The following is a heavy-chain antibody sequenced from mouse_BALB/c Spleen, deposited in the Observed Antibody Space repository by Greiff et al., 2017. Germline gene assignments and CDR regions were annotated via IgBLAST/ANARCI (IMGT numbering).Heavy chain of an antibody. CDR2: ISSGGST. D-gene: IGHD1-1*01. V-gene: IGHV5-6-5*01. CDR1: GFTFSSYA. CDR3: ARGLTGHYGSSYAHWYFDV. Sequence: EVKLMESGGGLVKPGGSLKLSCAASGFTFSSYAMSWVRQTPEKRLEWVASISSGGSTYYPDSVKGRFTISRDNARNILYLQMSSLRSEDTAMYYCARGLTGHYGSSYAHWYFDVWGAGTTVTVSS. J-gene: IGHJ1*01.